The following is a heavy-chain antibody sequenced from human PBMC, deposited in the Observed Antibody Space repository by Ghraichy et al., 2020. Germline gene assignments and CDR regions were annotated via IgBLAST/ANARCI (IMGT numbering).Heavy chain of an antibody. J-gene: IGHJ3*02. D-gene: IGHD4-17*01. V-gene: IGHV4-30-2*06. Sequence: SQTISLTCTVSGASITFGGDSWSWLRQSPGKGLEWIGYIHHSGNSFSSPSLKSRVTMSADTSKNQVYLRLTSVTAADTATYYCARLTVQNAFDIWGPGTLVTVSS. CDR1: GASITFGGDS. CDR3: ARLTVQNAFDI. CDR2: IHHSGNS.